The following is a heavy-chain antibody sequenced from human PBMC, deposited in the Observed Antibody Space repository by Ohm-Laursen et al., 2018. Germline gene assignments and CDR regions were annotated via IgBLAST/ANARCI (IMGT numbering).Heavy chain of an antibody. CDR1: GFTFTNYA. V-gene: IGHV3-23*01. D-gene: IGHD4-17*01. J-gene: IGHJ4*02. CDR2: ISGSGGST. CDR3: AKEWPLRTKYYFDY. Sequence: SLRLSCSASGFTFTNYAMSWVRQAPGKGLEWVSAISGSGGSTYYADSVKGRFTISRDNSKNTLYLQMNSLRAEDTAVYYCAKEWPLRTKYYFDYWGQGTLVTVSS.